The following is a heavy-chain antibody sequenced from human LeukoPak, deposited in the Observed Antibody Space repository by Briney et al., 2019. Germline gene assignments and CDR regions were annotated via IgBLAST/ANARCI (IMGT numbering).Heavy chain of an antibody. J-gene: IGHJ4*02. Sequence: GGSLRLSCAASGFTFSSYWMNWVRQAPGKGLEWVSYISSSGSIIYYADSLKGRFIISRDNAKNSLYLQMNSLRVDDTAVYYCAREALYSNSERGWGQGTLVTVSS. CDR1: GFTFSSYW. D-gene: IGHD6-13*01. V-gene: IGHV3-48*04. CDR3: AREALYSNSERG. CDR2: ISSSGSII.